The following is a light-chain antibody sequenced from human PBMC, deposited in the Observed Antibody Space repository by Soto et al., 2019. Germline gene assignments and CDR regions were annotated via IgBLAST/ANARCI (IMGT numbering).Light chain of an antibody. Sequence: DIPMSHSPSSVSAAVGHRVTIACRASQGVTTWLAWYQQKPGRAPNFLIYTASSIPSGVPSRFSGSGSGTDFTLTINGLEPEDFATYYCQQAASFPITFGQGTRLEIK. CDR1: QGVTTW. CDR2: TAS. CDR3: QQAASFPIT. J-gene: IGKJ5*01. V-gene: IGKV1-12*01.